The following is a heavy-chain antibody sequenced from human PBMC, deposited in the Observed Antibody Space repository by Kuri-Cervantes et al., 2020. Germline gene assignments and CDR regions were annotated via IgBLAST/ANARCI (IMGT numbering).Heavy chain of an antibody. CDR1: GFTFSSYA. J-gene: IGHJ4*02. Sequence: GGSLRLSCAASGFTFSSYAMHWVRQAPGKGLEWVAVISYDGSNKYYADSVKGRFTISRDNSKNTLYLQMNSLRAEDTAVYYCARGGRPTVTFYFDYWGQGTLVTVSS. V-gene: IGHV3-30*07. CDR2: ISYDGSNK. CDR3: ARGGRPTVTFYFDY. D-gene: IGHD4-17*01.